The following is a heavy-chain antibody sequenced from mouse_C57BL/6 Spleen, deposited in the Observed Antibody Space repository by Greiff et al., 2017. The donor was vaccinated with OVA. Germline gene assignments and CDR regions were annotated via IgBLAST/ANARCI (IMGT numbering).Heavy chain of an antibody. CDR3: ARDLSSSYYAMDY. CDR2: ISDGGSYT. Sequence: EVHLVESGGGLVKPGGSLKLSCAASGFTFSSYAMSWVRQTPEKRLEWVGTISDGGSYTYYPDNVKGRFTISRDNAKNNRYLQMSHLKSEDTAMYYCARDLSSSYYAMDYWGKGTSVTVSS. D-gene: IGHD2-3*01. V-gene: IGHV5-4*01. J-gene: IGHJ4*01. CDR1: GFTFSSYA.